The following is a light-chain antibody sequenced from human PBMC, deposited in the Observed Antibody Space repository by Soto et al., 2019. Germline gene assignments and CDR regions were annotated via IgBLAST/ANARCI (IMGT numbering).Light chain of an antibody. V-gene: IGKV1-5*03. CDR3: QQYESYSLT. CDR1: QIINTW. J-gene: IGKJ3*01. Sequence: DIEMTQSPSSLSASVGDRVTITCRASQIINTWLAWYQQKPGKAPTLLIYSASNLVNGVPSRFSGSGSGTEFTLTISSLQPDDFSIYYCQQYESYSLTFGAGTNVDL. CDR2: SAS.